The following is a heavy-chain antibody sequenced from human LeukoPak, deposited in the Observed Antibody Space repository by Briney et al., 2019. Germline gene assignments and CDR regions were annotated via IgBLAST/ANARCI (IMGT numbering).Heavy chain of an antibody. CDR1: GGSISSYY. V-gene: IGHV4-59*01. Sequence: SETLSLTCTVSGGSISSYYWSWIRQPPGKGLEWIGYIYYSGSTNYNPSLKSRVTISVDTSKNQFSLKLSSVTAADTAVYYCARGPFAGYDFWSGYYPFDYWGQGTRVTVSS. CDR3: ARGPFAGYDFWSGYYPFDY. J-gene: IGHJ4*02. D-gene: IGHD3-3*01. CDR2: IYYSGST.